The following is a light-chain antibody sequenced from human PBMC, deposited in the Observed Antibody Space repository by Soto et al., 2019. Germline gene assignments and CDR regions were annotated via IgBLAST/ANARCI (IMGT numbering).Light chain of an antibody. CDR1: QTISGY. V-gene: IGKV1-39*01. CDR3: QQSYSTPG. CDR2: AAS. Sequence: DIQMTQSPSSLSASVGDRVTITCRASQTISGYLNWYQQKPGKAPELLIYAASYLGNGVPSRFSGSGSGTDFTLTISSLQPEDFATYYCQQSYSTPGFGPGTKVDIK. J-gene: IGKJ3*01.